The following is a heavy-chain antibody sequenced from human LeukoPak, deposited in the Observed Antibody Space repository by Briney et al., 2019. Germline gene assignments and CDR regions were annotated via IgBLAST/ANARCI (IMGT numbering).Heavy chain of an antibody. V-gene: IGHV3-11*04. CDR2: ISSSGSTI. J-gene: IGHJ4*02. CDR1: GFTFSDYY. CDR3: AKVKYSGSYPHDY. D-gene: IGHD1-26*01. Sequence: GGSLRLSCSASGFTFSDYYISWIRQAPGKGLGWGSYISSSGSTIYYADSVKGRFTISRDNAKNQLYLQMNSLRAEDTALYYCAKVKYSGSYPHDYWGQGTLVTVSS.